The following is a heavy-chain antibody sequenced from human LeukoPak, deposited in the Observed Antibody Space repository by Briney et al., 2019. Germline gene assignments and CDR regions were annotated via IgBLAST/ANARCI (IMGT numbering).Heavy chain of an antibody. CDR3: ARVQYQLLFEGNWFDP. V-gene: IGHV1-2*02. D-gene: IGHD2-2*01. CDR2: INPNSGDT. CDR1: GGTFSSCA. J-gene: IGHJ5*02. Sequence: ASVKVSCKASGGTFSSCAISWVRQAPGQGLEWMGWINPNSGDTHYAQKFQGRVTMTRDTSISTAYMDLNSLISDDAAVYYCARVQYQLLFEGNWFDPWGQGTLVTVSS.